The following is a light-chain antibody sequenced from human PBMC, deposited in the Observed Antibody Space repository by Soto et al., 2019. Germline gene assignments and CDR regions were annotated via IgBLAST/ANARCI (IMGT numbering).Light chain of an antibody. V-gene: IGLV7-46*01. CDR2: DIS. J-gene: IGLJ2*01. CDR1: TGDVTSGQY. Sequence: QAVVTQEPSLTVSPGETVILTCGSSTGDVTSGQYPYWFQQKPGQAPKTLIYDISNKHSWTPARFSGSLLGGKAALTLSCAQPEDEAEYYCLLSYTGARVFGAGTKLTVL. CDR3: LLSYTGARV.